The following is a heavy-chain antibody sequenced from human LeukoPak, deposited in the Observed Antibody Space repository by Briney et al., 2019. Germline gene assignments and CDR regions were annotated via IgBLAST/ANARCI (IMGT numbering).Heavy chain of an antibody. J-gene: IGHJ5*02. D-gene: IGHD3-10*01. CDR3: ARDTSDFRGVIITYWFDP. Sequence: SETLSLTCAVYGGSFSGYYWSWIRKPPGKGLEWIGEINHSGSTNYNPPLKSRVTMSVDTSKNQFSLKLSSVTAADTAVYYCARDTSDFRGVIITYWFDPWGQGTLVTVSS. CDR2: INHSGST. V-gene: IGHV4-34*01. CDR1: GGSFSGYY.